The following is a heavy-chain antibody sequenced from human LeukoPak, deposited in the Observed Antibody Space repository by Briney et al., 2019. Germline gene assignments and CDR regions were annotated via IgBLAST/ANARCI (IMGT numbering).Heavy chain of an antibody. CDR3: ARAADYYDSSGPNY. V-gene: IGHV4-31*03. CDR1: GGSISSGGYY. CDR2: IYYSGST. Sequence: PSETLSVTCTVSGGSISSGGYYWSWIRQHPGKGLEWIGYIYYSGSTYYNPSLKSRVTISVDTSKNQFSLKLTSVTAADTAVYYCARAADYYDSSGPNYWGQGTLVTVSS. J-gene: IGHJ4*02. D-gene: IGHD3-22*01.